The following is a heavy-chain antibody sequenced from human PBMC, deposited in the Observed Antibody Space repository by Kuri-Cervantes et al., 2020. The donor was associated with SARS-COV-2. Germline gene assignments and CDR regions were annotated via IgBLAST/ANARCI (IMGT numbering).Heavy chain of an antibody. J-gene: IGHJ3*02. Sequence: GESLKISCAASGYTFIYSHMSWIRQAPGQGLEWVSYISSDSSHTNNAESVTGRFTISRDNAKNTLYLQMNSLRAEDTAVYYCARLVFVDAFDIWGQGTMVTVSS. CDR2: ISSDSSHT. V-gene: IGHV3-11*06. D-gene: IGHD2-2*01. CDR3: ARLVFVDAFDI. CDR1: GYTFIYSH.